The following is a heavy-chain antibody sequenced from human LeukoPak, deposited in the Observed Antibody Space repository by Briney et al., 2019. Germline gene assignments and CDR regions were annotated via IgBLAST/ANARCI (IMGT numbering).Heavy chain of an antibody. V-gene: IGHV4-61*02. CDR2: IYTSGST. D-gene: IGHD6-19*01. CDR3: AGAVAGTSPYYYYYYGMDV. J-gene: IGHJ6*02. CDR1: GGSISSGSYY. Sequence: SEPLSLTCTVSGGSISSGSYYWSWIRQPAGKGLEWIGRIYTSGSTNYNPSLKSRVTISVDTSKNQFSLKLSSVTAADTAVYYCAGAVAGTSPYYYYYYGMDVWGQGTTVTVSS.